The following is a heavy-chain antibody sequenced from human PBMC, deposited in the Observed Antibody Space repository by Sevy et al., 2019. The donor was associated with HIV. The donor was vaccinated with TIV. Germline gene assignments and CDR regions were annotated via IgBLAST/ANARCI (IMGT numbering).Heavy chain of an antibody. Sequence: ASVKVSCKASGYTLTCYYMHWVRQAPGQGLEWMGIINPSGGSTSYAQRFQGRVTMTRDTSTSTVYMELSSLRSEDTAVYYCARDQGTTMVRGVIITAGWFDPWGQGTLVTVSS. D-gene: IGHD3-10*01. CDR3: ARDQGTTMVRGVIITAGWFDP. J-gene: IGHJ5*02. CDR1: GYTLTCYY. CDR2: INPSGGST. V-gene: IGHV1-46*01.